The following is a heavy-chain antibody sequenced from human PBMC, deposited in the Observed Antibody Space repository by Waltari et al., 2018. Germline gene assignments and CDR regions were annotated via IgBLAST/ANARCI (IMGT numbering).Heavy chain of an antibody. V-gene: IGHV1-8*01. CDR3: ERMGGLTSDF. CDR2: INPNNNIT. D-gene: IGHD6-19*01. J-gene: IGHJ4*02. Sequence: GLLVQSGAEVKKPGASVKVSCKASGYTFTSYDINWVRRASGQGFEWLGWINPNNNITGHAQQIHGRVSITCDSAISTAYIKLSSLKSEHTAVFYCERMGGLTSDFWGQRTPVIVSS. CDR1: GYTFTSYD.